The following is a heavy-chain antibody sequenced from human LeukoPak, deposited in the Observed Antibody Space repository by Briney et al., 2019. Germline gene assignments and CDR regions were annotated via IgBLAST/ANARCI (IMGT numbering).Heavy chain of an antibody. CDR2: TNPNSGGT. Sequence: APVRVSCKTSGYAFTGHHMHWVRQAPGQGLEWMGWTNPNSGGTTYAQKFQVRVTMTGDTSISTAYMELSRLTSDDTAVYYCARDSRVFTIVVVPADHWGQGTLVTVSS. V-gene: IGHV1-2*02. CDR3: ARDSRVFTIVVVPADH. CDR1: GYAFTGHH. D-gene: IGHD2-2*01. J-gene: IGHJ4*02.